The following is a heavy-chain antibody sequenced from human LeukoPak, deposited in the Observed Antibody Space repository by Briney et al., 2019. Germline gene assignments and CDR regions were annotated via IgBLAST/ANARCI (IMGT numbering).Heavy chain of an antibody. CDR1: GYIFTDCY. Sequence: LGASVKVSCKASGYIFTDCYLHWVRQAPGQGLEWVGWINPNSGGTNYAQKFQGRVTMTRDTSISTAYMGLSRLRSDDTAVYYCASLDSSGYYPGSSGAFDIWGQGTMVTVSS. J-gene: IGHJ3*02. CDR2: INPNSGGT. CDR3: ASLDSSGYYPGSSGAFDI. V-gene: IGHV1-2*02. D-gene: IGHD3-22*01.